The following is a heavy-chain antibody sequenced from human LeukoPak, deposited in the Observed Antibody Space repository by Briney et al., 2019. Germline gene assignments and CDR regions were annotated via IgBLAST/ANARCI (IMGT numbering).Heavy chain of an antibody. CDR2: ISGSGGST. D-gene: IGHD6-19*01. Sequence: GGSLRLSCAASGFTFSSYAMSWVRQAPGKGLEWVSAISGSGGSTYYADSVKGRFTISRDNSKNTLYLQMNSLRAEDTAVYYCARIPDIAVAGTTYWGQGTLVTVSS. CDR1: GFTFSSYA. CDR3: ARIPDIAVAGTTY. J-gene: IGHJ4*02. V-gene: IGHV3-23*01.